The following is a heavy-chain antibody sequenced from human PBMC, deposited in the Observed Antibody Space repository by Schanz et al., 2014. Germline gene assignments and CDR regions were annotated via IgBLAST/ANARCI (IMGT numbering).Heavy chain of an antibody. V-gene: IGHV1-2*04. Sequence: QVQLVQSGAEVKTPGASVMISCKTSGYTFTTYFIHWVRQAPGQGLEWMGWINPNSGTTNYAQKFQCWVTMTRDTSISTAYMELSRLKSDDTAVYYCARAFGGYDPAGALDYWGQGTLVTVSS. CDR3: ARAFGGYDPAGALDY. CDR2: INPNSGTT. J-gene: IGHJ4*02. D-gene: IGHD5-12*01. CDR1: GYTFTTYF.